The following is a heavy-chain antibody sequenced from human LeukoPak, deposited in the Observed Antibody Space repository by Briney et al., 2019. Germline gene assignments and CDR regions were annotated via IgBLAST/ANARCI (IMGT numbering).Heavy chain of an antibody. D-gene: IGHD5-18*01. J-gene: IGHJ4*02. V-gene: IGHV4-4*09. Sequence: PLETLPLTCTVSGGSISSYYWSWIRQPPGKGLDWIGYIYTSGSTNYNPSLKSRVTISVDTSKNQFSLKLSSVTAADTAVYYCAGFSVDTAMVIGEAFDYWGQGTLITVSS. CDR1: GGSISSYY. CDR2: IYTSGST. CDR3: AGFSVDTAMVIGEAFDY.